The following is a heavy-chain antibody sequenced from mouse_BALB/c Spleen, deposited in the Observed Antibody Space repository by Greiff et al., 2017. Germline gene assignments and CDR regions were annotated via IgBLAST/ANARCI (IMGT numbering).Heavy chain of an antibody. J-gene: IGHJ2*01. CDR3: ARDDGYLGY. D-gene: IGHD2-3*01. V-gene: IGHV1-20*02. CDR1: GYSFTGYF. CDR2: INPYNGDT. Sequence: EVHLVESGPELVKPGASVKISCKASGYSFTGYFMNWVMQSHGKSLEWIGRINPYNGDTFYNQKFKGKATLTVDKSSSTAHMELRSLASEDSAVYYCARDDGYLGYWGQGTTLTVSS.